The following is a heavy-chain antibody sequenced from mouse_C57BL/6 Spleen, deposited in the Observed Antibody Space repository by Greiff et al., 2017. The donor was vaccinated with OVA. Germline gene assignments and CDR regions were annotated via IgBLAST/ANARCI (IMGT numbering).Heavy chain of an antibody. D-gene: IGHD2-5*01. V-gene: IGHV8-12*01. Sequence: QVTLKESGPGILQSSQTLNLTCSFSGFSLSTSGMGVSWIRQPSGKGLEWLVHLYWDDDKRYNPYLKSRLTISKDTSRNQVFLKITSVDTADTATYDCARSAYYSNFYFDYWGQGTTLTVSS. J-gene: IGHJ2*01. CDR1: GFSLSTSGMG. CDR3: ARSAYYSNFYFDY. CDR2: LYWDDDK.